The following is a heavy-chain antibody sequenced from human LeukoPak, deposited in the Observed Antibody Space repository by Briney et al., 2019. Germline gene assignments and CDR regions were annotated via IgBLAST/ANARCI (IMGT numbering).Heavy chain of an antibody. CDR3: ARPGYSYGNFDY. V-gene: IGHV1-46*01. Sequence: GASVKISCKASGYTFTSYYMHWVRQAPGQGLEWMGIINPSGGSTTYAQKFQGRVTMTRDTSTSTVYMELSSLRSEDTAVYYCARPGYSYGNFDYWGQGTLVTVSS. D-gene: IGHD5-18*01. CDR2: INPSGGST. J-gene: IGHJ4*02. CDR1: GYTFTSYY.